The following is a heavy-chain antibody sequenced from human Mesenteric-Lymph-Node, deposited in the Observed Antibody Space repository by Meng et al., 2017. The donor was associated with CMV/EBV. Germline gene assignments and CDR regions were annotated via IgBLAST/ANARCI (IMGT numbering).Heavy chain of an antibody. Sequence: GESLKISCAASGLNFNDYAMSWVRQAPGKGLEWVSGISSSGSVSLYADSVKDRFIISRDNIRNILFLEMNILGAEDTATYYCARGPSGPSPRNNWFDPWGQGTLVTVSS. CDR1: GLNFNDYA. J-gene: IGHJ5*01. CDR3: ARGPSGPSPRNNWFDP. CDR2: ISSSGSVS. D-gene: IGHD6-25*01. V-gene: IGHV3-23*01.